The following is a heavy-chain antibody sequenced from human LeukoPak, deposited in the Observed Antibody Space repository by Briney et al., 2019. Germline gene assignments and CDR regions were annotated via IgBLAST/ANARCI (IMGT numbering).Heavy chain of an antibody. CDR2: LYDGGST. D-gene: IGHD4-17*01. Sequence: PETLSLTCIVSGGSISSYYWSWVRQPPGKRLEWIGYLYDGGSTHYNPSLKSRVIISVDTSKNQFSLNLNSVTAADTAVYFCARHSWVNGYFDFWGQGTLVTVSS. V-gene: IGHV4-59*08. J-gene: IGHJ4*02. CDR3: ARHSWVNGYFDF. CDR1: GGSISSYY.